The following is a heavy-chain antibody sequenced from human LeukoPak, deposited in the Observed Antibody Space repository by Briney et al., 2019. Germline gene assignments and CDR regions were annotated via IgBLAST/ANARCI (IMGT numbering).Heavy chain of an antibody. J-gene: IGHJ3*02. CDR3: ARDWGIRTTEYNAFDM. CDR2: ISYGGST. V-gene: IGHV4-59*12. D-gene: IGHD2/OR15-2a*01. CDR1: GDSMTSMRRYS. Sequence: PSETLSLTCTVSGDSMTSMRRYSWSWIRQAPGKGLEWIGSISYGGSTNYNPSLKGRVAISVDTSQNQFSLKLMSVTAADTAVYSCARDWGIRTTEYNAFDMWGRGTMVTVSS.